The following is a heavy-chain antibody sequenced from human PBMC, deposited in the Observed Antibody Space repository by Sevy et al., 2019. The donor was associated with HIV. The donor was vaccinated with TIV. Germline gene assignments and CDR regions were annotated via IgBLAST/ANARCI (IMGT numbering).Heavy chain of an antibody. J-gene: IGHJ5*02. V-gene: IGHV3-74*01. CDR3: ARGSAGSTTA. Sequence: GGSLRLSCAVSGSSFSHSYMHWVRQSPGKGLMWVSRVNSDGLITTYADSVKGRFTISRDNARHTVYLQMNSLRADDTAVYYCARGSAGSTTAWGPGTLVTVSS. D-gene: IGHD6-13*01. CDR2: VNSDGLIT. CDR1: GSSFSHSY.